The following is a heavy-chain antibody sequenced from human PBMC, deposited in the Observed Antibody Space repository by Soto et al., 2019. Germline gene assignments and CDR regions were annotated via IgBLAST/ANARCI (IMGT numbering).Heavy chain of an antibody. J-gene: IGHJ4*02. Sequence: GGSLRLSCAASGFTFVSYSMHWVRQAPGKGLEWVAVISYDGSNKYYPDSVKGRFTISRDNSNNTLYLQMISLRADDTAVYYCARDPGAVPMYYFDYWGQGTLVTVSS. CDR3: ARDPGAVPMYYFDY. CDR2: ISYDGSNK. D-gene: IGHD6-19*01. CDR1: GFTFVSYS. V-gene: IGHV3-30-3*01.